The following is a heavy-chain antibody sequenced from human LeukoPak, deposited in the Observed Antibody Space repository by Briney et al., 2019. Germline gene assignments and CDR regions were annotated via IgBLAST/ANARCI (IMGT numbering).Heavy chain of an antibody. CDR1: GGSFSGYS. V-gene: IGHV4-34*01. D-gene: IGHD2-15*01. Sequence: SETLSLTCAVYGGSFSGYSWSWIRQPPGKGLEWIGGINHSGSTNYNPSLTSRVTISVDTSKNQFSLKLSSVTAADTAVYYCARRGRHYYMDVWGKGTTVTISS. CDR2: INHSGST. CDR3: ARRGRHYYMDV. J-gene: IGHJ6*03.